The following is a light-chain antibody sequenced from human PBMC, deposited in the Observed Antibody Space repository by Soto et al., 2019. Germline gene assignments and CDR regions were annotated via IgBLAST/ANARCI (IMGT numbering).Light chain of an antibody. CDR2: AAS. J-gene: IGKJ2*01. V-gene: IGKV1-39*01. Sequence: DIQMTQSPSSLSASVGDRVTITCRASQTISTYLNWYHQKPGKAPKLLTYAASSLQSGVPSRFSGSGSGTDFTLTISSLQPEDFATYYCQQSYSTPYTFGQGTKLEI. CDR1: QTISTY. CDR3: QQSYSTPYT.